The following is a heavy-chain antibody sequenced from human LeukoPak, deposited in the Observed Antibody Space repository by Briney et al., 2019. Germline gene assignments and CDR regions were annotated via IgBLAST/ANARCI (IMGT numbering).Heavy chain of an antibody. D-gene: IGHD6-13*01. V-gene: IGHV3-64*01. Sequence: GGSLRLSCAASGFTFSSYAMHWVRQAPGKGLEYVSAISSNGGSTYYANSVKGRFTISRDNSKNTLYLQMGSLRAEDMAVYYCAAGYSNSDRGYRGQGTLVTVSS. CDR3: AAGYSNSDRGY. J-gene: IGHJ4*02. CDR2: ISSNGGST. CDR1: GFTFSSYA.